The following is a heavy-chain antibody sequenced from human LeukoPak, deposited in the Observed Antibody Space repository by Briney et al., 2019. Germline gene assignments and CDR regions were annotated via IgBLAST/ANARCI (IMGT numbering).Heavy chain of an antibody. CDR1: GFMFSDYG. CDR2: IWYDGTIK. D-gene: IGHD2-21*01. V-gene: IGHV3-33*03. J-gene: IGHJ6*03. Sequence: GGSLRLSCAASGFMFSDYGMHWVRQAPRKGLEWVAVIWYDGTIKYYVDSVKGRFTVSRDNSRRTLYLQMNSLRGEDTGIYHCATGSIFNYMDVWGKGTTVIVSS. CDR3: ATGSIFNYMDV.